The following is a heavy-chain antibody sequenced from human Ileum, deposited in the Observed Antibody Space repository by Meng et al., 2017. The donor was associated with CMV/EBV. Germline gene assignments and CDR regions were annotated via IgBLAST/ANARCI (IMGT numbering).Heavy chain of an antibody. CDR2: IHYTGST. Sequence: CTVSGGSNSRSDWYWAWIRQPPGKGLEWIGSIHYTGSTSYTSSLNSRLSMSVDTSKNQFSLRLSSVTAADTAIYYCAGPGGSYAFDNWGQGILVTVSS. CDR1: GGSNSRSDWY. D-gene: IGHD1-26*01. CDR3: AGPGGSYAFDN. J-gene: IGHJ4*02. V-gene: IGHV4-39*01.